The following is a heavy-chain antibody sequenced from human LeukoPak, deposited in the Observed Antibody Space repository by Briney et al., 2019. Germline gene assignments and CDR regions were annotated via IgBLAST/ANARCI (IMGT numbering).Heavy chain of an antibody. Sequence: GGSLRLSCAASGFTFSSYTMNRVRQAPGKGLEWVSYISSSGSTIYYADSVKGRFTISRDNAKNSLYLQMNSLRAEDTAVYYCAELGITMIGGVWGKGTTVTISS. D-gene: IGHD3-10*02. CDR1: GFTFSSYT. J-gene: IGHJ6*04. CDR3: AELGITMIGGV. CDR2: ISSSGSTI. V-gene: IGHV3-48*04.